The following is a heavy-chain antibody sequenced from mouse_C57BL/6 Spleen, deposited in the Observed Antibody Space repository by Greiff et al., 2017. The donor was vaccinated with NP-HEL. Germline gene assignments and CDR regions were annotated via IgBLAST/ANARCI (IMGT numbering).Heavy chain of an antibody. V-gene: IGHV1-18*01. D-gene: IGHD2-1*01. J-gene: IGHJ4*01. Sequence: EVQLQQSGPELVKPGASVKIPCKASGYTFTDYNMDWVKQSHGKSLEWIGDINPNNGGTIYNQKFKGKATLTVDKSSSTAYMELRSLTSEDTAVYYCARNMRNYGNPIPYAMDYWGQGTSVTVSS. CDR1: GYTFTDYN. CDR3: ARNMRNYGNPIPYAMDY. CDR2: INPNNGGT.